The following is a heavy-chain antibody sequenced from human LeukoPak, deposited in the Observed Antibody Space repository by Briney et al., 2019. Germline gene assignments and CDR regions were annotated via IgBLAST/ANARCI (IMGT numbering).Heavy chain of an antibody. CDR2: ISAYNVNT. CDR1: GYTFTSYG. Sequence: ASVKVSCKASGYTFTSYGISWVRQAPGQGLEWMGWISAYNVNTNYAQKLQGRVTMTTDTSTSTAYIELRSLRSDDTAVYYCARGADRPYDFWSGYYPLGNDYGMDVWGQGTTVTVSS. CDR3: ARGADRPYDFWSGYYPLGNDYGMDV. V-gene: IGHV1-18*01. J-gene: IGHJ6*02. D-gene: IGHD3-3*01.